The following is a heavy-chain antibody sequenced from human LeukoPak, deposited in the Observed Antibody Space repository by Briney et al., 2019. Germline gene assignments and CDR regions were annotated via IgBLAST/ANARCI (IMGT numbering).Heavy chain of an antibody. D-gene: IGHD3-22*01. CDR3: ARDNYYDSSGQEDY. CDR1: GFTFSDYY. CDR2: ISSSGSTI. J-gene: IGHJ4*02. Sequence: GGSLRLSCAASGFTFSDYYMSWLRQAPGKGLEWVSYISSSGSTIYYADSVKGRFTISRDNAKNSLYLQMNSLRAEDTAVYYCARDNYYDSSGQEDYWGQGILVTVSS. V-gene: IGHV3-11*01.